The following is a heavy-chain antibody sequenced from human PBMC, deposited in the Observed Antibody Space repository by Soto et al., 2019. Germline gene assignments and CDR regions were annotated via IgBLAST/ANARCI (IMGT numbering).Heavy chain of an antibody. J-gene: IGHJ3*02. CDR2: IYSGGST. CDR1: GFTVSSNY. V-gene: IGHV3-66*01. D-gene: IGHD3-9*01. Sequence: PGGSLRLSCAASGFTVSSNYMSWVRQAPGKGLEWVSVIYSGGSTYYADSVKGRFTISRDNSKNTLYLQMNSLRAEDTAVYYCARVVHFDGHDAFDIWGQGTMVTVSS. CDR3: ARVVHFDGHDAFDI.